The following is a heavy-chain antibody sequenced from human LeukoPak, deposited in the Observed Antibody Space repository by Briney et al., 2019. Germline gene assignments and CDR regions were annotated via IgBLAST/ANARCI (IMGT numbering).Heavy chain of an antibody. D-gene: IGHD3-10*01. CDR3: VKFRGIQHYNYHMDV. J-gene: IGHJ6*03. Sequence: GGSLRLSCAASRFTFSSYAMSWVRQAPGKGLEWVSGLTGSGGNTYYADSVKGRFTISRDNSENTLSLQMNSLRAEDAAVYYCVKFRGIQHYNYHMDVWGKGTTVTVSS. CDR2: LTGSGGNT. V-gene: IGHV3-23*01. CDR1: RFTFSSYA.